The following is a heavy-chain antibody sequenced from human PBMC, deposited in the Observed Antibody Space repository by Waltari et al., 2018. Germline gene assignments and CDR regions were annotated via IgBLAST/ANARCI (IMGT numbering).Heavy chain of an antibody. V-gene: IGHV3-74*01. CDR2: IKTDGSAT. Sequence: EVQLVESGGGLVQPGGSLRLSCAASGFTFSRYWLPWVRQAPGKGLVLVSDIKTDGSATNYADSVKGRFTISRDNAKNTLFLQMNSLTAEDTAVYYCARGGYYAMDVWGQGTTVTDSS. CDR3: ARGGYYAMDV. J-gene: IGHJ6*02. D-gene: IGHD3-16*01. CDR1: GFTFSRYW.